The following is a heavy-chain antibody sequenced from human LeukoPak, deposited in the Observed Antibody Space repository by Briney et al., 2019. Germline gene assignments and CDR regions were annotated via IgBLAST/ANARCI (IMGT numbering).Heavy chain of an antibody. CDR1: GFTFSSYG. J-gene: IGHJ5*02. V-gene: IGHV3-33*01. CDR3: ARDRVVGTYWFDP. CDR2: IWYDGSNK. Sequence: PGRSLRLSCAASGFTFSSYGMHWVRQAPGKGLEWVAVIWYDGSNKYYPDSVKGRFTISRDNSKNTLYLQMNSLRAEDTAVYYCARDRVVGTYWFDPWGQGTLVTVSS. D-gene: IGHD3-3*01.